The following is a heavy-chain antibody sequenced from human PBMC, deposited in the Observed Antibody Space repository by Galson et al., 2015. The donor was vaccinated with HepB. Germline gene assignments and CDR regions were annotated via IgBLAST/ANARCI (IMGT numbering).Heavy chain of an antibody. CDR1: GFTFSSYS. Sequence: SLRLSCAASGFTFSSYSMNWVRQAPGKGLEWVSSISSSSSYIYYADSVKGRFTISRDNSKNTLYLQMNSLRAEDTAVYYCAKDGGEWLPHDYWGQGTLVTVSS. V-gene: IGHV3-21*01. CDR2: ISSSSSYI. D-gene: IGHD3-3*01. J-gene: IGHJ4*02. CDR3: AKDGGEWLPHDY.